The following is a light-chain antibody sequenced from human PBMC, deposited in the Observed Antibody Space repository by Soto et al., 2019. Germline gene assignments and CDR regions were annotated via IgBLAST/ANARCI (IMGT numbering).Light chain of an antibody. V-gene: IGKV1-5*03. Sequence: DIQMTQSPSTLSASVGDRVTITCRASESISNFLAWYQQKPGKAPNLLIYKASSLESGDPSRFSGSGCGTEFTLTISSLQPDDFATYYCQPYNSYSRTFGQGTKVDIK. CDR3: QPYNSYSRT. J-gene: IGKJ1*01. CDR2: KAS. CDR1: ESISNF.